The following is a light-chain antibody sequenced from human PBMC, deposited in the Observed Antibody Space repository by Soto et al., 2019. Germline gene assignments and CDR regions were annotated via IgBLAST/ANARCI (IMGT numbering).Light chain of an antibody. Sequence: DIQMTQSPSTLSASIGDRVTITCRASHSALTWLAWYQQKPGKAPKLLIYKASTLQSGVPSRCSGSGSGTEFTLTISSLQPDDFATYYCQHYNGYPMTFGGGTKVEIK. CDR1: HSALTW. V-gene: IGKV1-5*03. CDR3: QHYNGYPMT. J-gene: IGKJ4*01. CDR2: KAS.